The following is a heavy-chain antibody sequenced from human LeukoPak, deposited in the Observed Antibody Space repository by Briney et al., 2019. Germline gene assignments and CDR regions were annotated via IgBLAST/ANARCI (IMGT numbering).Heavy chain of an antibody. D-gene: IGHD3-10*01. CDR2: IWYDGSNK. J-gene: IGHJ4*02. V-gene: IGHV3-33*01. Sequence: PGGSLRLSCAASGFTFSNYGMHWVRQAPGKGLEWVALIWYDGSNKYYADSVKGRFTISRDNSKNTLYVEMNSLRAEDTAVYYCARDGAYYYGSGSSYNGLDFWGQGILVAVSS. CDR1: GFTFSNYG. CDR3: ARDGAYYYGSGSSYNGLDF.